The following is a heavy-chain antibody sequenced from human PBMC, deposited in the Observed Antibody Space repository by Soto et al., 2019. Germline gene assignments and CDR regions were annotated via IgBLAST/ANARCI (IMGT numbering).Heavy chain of an antibody. V-gene: IGHV3-21*01. D-gene: IGHD2-21*01. CDR1: GFTFSSYS. Sequence: GGSLRLSCAASGFTFSSYSMNWVRQAPGKGLEWVSSISSSSSYIYYADSVKGRFTISRDNAKNSLYLQMNSLRAEDTAVYYCATLIPAVVTSVYYFDYWGQGTLVTVSS. CDR3: ATLIPAVVTSVYYFDY. CDR2: ISSSSSYI. J-gene: IGHJ4*02.